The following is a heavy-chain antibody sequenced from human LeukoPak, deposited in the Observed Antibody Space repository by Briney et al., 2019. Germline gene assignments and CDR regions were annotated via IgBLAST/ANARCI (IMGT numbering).Heavy chain of an antibody. CDR1: GFTFSSYE. V-gene: IGHV3-48*03. Sequence: PGGSLRLSCAASGFTFSSYEMNWVRQAPGKGLEWVSYISSSGSTIYYADSVKGRFTISRDNAKNSLYLQMNSLRAEDTAVYYCAREVYYYDSSGQNWFDPWGQGTLVTVSS. CDR3: AREVYYYDSSGQNWFDP. CDR2: ISSSGSTI. J-gene: IGHJ5*02. D-gene: IGHD3-22*01.